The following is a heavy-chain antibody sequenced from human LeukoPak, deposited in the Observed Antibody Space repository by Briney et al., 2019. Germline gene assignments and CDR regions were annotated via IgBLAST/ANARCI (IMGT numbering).Heavy chain of an antibody. D-gene: IGHD5-24*01. CDR2: IYYSGSI. J-gene: IGHJ4*02. CDR3: ARSVEMATISFDY. Sequence: SETLSLTCTVSGGSISSGGYYWSWIRQHPGKGLEWIGYIYYSGSIYYNPSLKSRVTISVDTSKNQFSLKLSSVTAADTAVYYCARSVEMATISFDYWGQGTLVTVSS. V-gene: IGHV4-31*03. CDR1: GGSISSGGYY.